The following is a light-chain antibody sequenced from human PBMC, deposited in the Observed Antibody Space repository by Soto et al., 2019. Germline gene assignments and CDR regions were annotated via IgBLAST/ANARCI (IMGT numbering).Light chain of an antibody. V-gene: IGKV1-5*03. J-gene: IGKJ4*01. CDR1: ESISCW. Sequence: DIQMTQSPSTLSAAVGDRVTITCRASESISCWLSWYQQKLGKAPKLLIYKAFSLESRVPSRFTGSESGTEFTLPISSLQPDDFATYYCQQYSKFSLTFGGGTKVEIK. CDR2: KAF. CDR3: QQYSKFSLT.